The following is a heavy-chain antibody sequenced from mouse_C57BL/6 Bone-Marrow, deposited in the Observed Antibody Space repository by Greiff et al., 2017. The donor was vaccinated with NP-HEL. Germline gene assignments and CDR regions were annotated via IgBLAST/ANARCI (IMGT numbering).Heavy chain of an antibody. V-gene: IGHV7-3*01. CDR3: ARDYYGSSCLDY. CDR1: GFTFTDYY. D-gene: IGHD1-1*01. J-gene: IGHJ2*01. CDR2: IRNKANGYTT. Sequence: DVKLVESGGGLVQPGGSLSLSCAASGFTFTDYYMSWVRQPPGKALEWLGFIRNKANGYTTEYSASVKGRFTISRDNSQSILYLQMNALRAEDSATYYCARDYYGSSCLDYWGQGTTLTVSS.